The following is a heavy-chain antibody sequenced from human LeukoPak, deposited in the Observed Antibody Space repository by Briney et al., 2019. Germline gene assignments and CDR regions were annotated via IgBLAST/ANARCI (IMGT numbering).Heavy chain of an antibody. CDR3: ARGPGIAAFDY. Sequence: GGSLRLSCAASGFTFQNYAMSWVRQAPGKGLEWASSISGSGPSTDYADSVKGRFTISRDKSKNTLYLQMNSLRAEDTAVYYCARGPGIAAFDYWGQGTLVTVSS. CDR2: ISGSGPST. D-gene: IGHD6-13*01. V-gene: IGHV3-23*01. CDR1: GFTFQNYA. J-gene: IGHJ4*02.